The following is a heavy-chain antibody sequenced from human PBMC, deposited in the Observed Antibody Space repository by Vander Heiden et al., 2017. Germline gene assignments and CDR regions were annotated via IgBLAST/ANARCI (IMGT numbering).Heavy chain of an antibody. V-gene: IGHV3-21*01. CDR1: GFTFSSSS. Sequence: EVQLVESGGGLVKPGGSLRLSCAASGFTFSSSSMNWVRQAPGKGLEWVSSISSSSSYIYYADSVKGRFTISRDNAKNSLYLQMNSLRAEDTAVYYCARPYAYSSSWYERHSADYWGQGTLVTVSS. J-gene: IGHJ4*02. CDR3: ARPYAYSSSWYERHSADY. CDR2: ISSSSSYI. D-gene: IGHD6-13*01.